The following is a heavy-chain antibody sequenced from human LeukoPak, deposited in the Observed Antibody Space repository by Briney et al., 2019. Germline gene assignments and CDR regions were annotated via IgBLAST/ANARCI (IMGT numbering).Heavy chain of an antibody. CDR2: LNSATT. CDR1: GFTFSNSG. CDR3: ANLDWSSSAY. V-gene: IGHV3-23*01. Sequence: XXSLRLSCAASGFTFSNSGMSWVRQAPGKGLEWVSGLNSATTYYADSVKGRFITSRDNSKNTLYLQMNSLRAEDSAVYYCANLDWSSSAYWGQGTLVTVSS. J-gene: IGHJ4*02. D-gene: IGHD3/OR15-3a*01.